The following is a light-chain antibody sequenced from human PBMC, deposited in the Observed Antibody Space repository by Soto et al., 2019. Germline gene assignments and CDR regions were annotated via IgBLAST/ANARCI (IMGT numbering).Light chain of an antibody. CDR2: DAS. V-gene: IGKV3-11*01. Sequence: IGLTQSPSTVSLSPGETATLPRGTSQSVSNYLAWYQQKPGQAPRLLIYDASNRATGIPARFSGSGSGTDFTLTISSLEPEDFAIYYCQQRSNWPRTFGQGTKVDVK. CDR1: QSVSNY. J-gene: IGKJ1*01. CDR3: QQRSNWPRT.